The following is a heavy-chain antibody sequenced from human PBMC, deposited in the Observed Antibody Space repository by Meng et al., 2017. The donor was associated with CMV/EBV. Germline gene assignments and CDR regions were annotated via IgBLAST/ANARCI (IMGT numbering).Heavy chain of an antibody. D-gene: IGHD3-9*01. CDR1: GFSLSTSGVG. V-gene: IGHV2-5*02. CDR3: AHQLRYFDRVNNWFDP. Sequence: QIALMGLGPTLVKPPQRPTLTCTFSGFSLSTSGVGVGWIRQPPGKDLEWLALIYWDDDKRYSPSLKSRLTITKDTSKNQVVLTMTNMDPVDTATYYCAHQLRYFDRVNNWFDPWGQGTLVTVSS. J-gene: IGHJ5*02. CDR2: IYWDDDK.